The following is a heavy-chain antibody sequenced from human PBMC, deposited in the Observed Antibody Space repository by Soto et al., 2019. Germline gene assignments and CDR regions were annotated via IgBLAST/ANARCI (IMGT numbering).Heavy chain of an antibody. D-gene: IGHD3-10*01. Sequence: SETLSLTCAVYGGSFSGYYWSWIRQPPGKGLERIGEINHSGSTNYNPSLKSRVTISVDTSKNQFYLKLSSVTAADTAVYYCARGPTYYYGSGSYYRPYYYYYGMDVWGQGTTVT. CDR2: INHSGST. J-gene: IGHJ6*02. CDR1: GGSFSGYY. V-gene: IGHV4-34*01. CDR3: ARGPTYYYGSGSYYRPYYYYYGMDV.